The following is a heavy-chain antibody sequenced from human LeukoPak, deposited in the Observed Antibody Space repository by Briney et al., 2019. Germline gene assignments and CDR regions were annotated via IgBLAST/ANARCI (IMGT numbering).Heavy chain of an antibody. J-gene: IGHJ4*02. CDR3: VRNLAVAGTCFDS. Sequence: PGGSLRLSCAASGFTFSTYNMNWVRQAPGTELEWVANIKQDGSDRNYVTSVRGRFTISRDNAESSLFLQMNSLRAEDTAVYYCVRNLAVAGTCFDSWGQGTLVTVSS. D-gene: IGHD6-19*01. CDR1: GFTFSTYN. CDR2: IKQDGSDR. V-gene: IGHV3-7*03.